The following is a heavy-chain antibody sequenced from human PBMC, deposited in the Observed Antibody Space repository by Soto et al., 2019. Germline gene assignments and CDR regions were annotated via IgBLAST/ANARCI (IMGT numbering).Heavy chain of an antibody. CDR2: IYHSGST. CDR3: AREKSTGDNWFDP. Sequence: QLQLQESGSGLVKPSQTLSLTCAVSGGSISSGGYSWSWIRQPPGKGLEWIGYIYHSGSTYYNPSLESRVTISVDRSKNQFSLKLSSVTAADTAVYYCAREKSTGDNWFDPWGQGTLVTVSS. D-gene: IGHD1-1*01. V-gene: IGHV4-30-2*01. J-gene: IGHJ5*02. CDR1: GGSISSGGYS.